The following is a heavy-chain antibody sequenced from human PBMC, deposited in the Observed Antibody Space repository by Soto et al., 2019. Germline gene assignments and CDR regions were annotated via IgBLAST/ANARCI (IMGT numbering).Heavy chain of an antibody. CDR1: GGSFSGYY. J-gene: IGHJ6*02. D-gene: IGHD3-9*01. Sequence: SETLSLTCAVYGGSFSGYYWSWIRQPPGKGLEWIGEINHSGSTNYNPSLKSRVTISVDTSKSQFSLKVSSVTAADTAVYYCARGDHYDVLTGYSYNYGMDVWGQGTTVT. V-gene: IGHV4-34*01. CDR3: ARGDHYDVLTGYSYNYGMDV. CDR2: INHSGST.